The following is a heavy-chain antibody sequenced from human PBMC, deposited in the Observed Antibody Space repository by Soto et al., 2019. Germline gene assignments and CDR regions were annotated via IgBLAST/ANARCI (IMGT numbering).Heavy chain of an antibody. V-gene: IGHV3-74*01. J-gene: IGHJ4*02. CDR3: ARDEGYGYGVDY. Sequence: EVQLVESGGSLVQPGGSLRLSCAASGFTFSSHWMHWVRQAPGKGVVWVSRINSDGSSTTYADSVKDRFTFSRDNAKNTLYLQMNSLRAEDTAIYYCARDEGYGYGVDYWGQGTLVTVSS. D-gene: IGHD5-18*01. CDR1: GFTFSSHW. CDR2: INSDGSST.